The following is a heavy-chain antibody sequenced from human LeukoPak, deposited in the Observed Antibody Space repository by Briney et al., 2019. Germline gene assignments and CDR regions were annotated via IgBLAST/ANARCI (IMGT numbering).Heavy chain of an antibody. V-gene: IGHV3-23*01. J-gene: IGHJ6*02. CDR2: ISGSGGST. D-gene: IGHD3-10*01. CDR3: AKDFYGSGSSWYYYYYGMDV. Sequence: GGSLRLSCAASGFTFSSYAMSWVRQAPGKGLEWVSAISGSGGSTYYADSVKGRFTISRDNSKNTLYLQMNSLRAEDTAVYYCAKDFYGSGSSWYYYYYGMDVWGQGTTVTVSS. CDR1: GFTFSSYA.